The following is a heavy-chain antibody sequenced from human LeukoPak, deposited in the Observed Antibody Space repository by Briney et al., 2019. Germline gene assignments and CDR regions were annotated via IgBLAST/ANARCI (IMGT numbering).Heavy chain of an antibody. CDR3: AREMDTAMVRRFRNDAFDI. J-gene: IGHJ3*02. CDR1: GYTFTSYA. V-gene: IGHV7-4-1*02. D-gene: IGHD5-18*01. Sequence: ASVKVSCKASGYTFTSYAMNWVRQAPGQGLEWMGWINTNTGNPTYAQGFTGRFVFSLDTSVSTAYLQISSLKAEDTAVYYCAREMDTAMVRRFRNDAFDIWGQGTMVTVSS. CDR2: INTNTGNP.